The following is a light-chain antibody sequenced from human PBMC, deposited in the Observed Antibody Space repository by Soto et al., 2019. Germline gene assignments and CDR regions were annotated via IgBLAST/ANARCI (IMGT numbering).Light chain of an antibody. CDR1: QGISSY. Sequence: VIWRTQSPSLISASTGDRLTISCLMSQGISSYLAWYQQKPGKAPKLLIYAASTLQSGVPSRFSGSGYGTDFNLTISSLQTEDFAAYYCQQLNSYPVTFGGGTKVDIK. V-gene: IGKV1D-8*03. CDR2: AAS. J-gene: IGKJ4*01. CDR3: QQLNSYPVT.